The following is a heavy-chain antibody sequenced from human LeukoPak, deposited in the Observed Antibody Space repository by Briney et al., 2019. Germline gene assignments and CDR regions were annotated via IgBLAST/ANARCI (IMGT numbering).Heavy chain of an antibody. Sequence: GASVKVSCKASGGTFSSYAISWVRQAPGQGLEWMGGIIPIFGTANYAQKFQGRVTITADKSTSTAYMELSSLRSEDTAVHYCASNRDGGSSDYWGQGTLVTVSS. V-gene: IGHV1-69*06. D-gene: IGHD1-26*01. CDR1: GGTFSSYA. CDR3: ASNRDGGSSDY. CDR2: IIPIFGTA. J-gene: IGHJ4*02.